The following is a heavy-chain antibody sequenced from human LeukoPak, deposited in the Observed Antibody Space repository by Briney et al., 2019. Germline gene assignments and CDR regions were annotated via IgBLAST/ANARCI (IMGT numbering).Heavy chain of an antibody. Sequence: ASVKVSCKASGRTFSSYTISWVRQAPGQGLEWMGRIIPILGIANYAQKFQGRVTITADKSTSTAYMELSSLRSEDTAVYYCARGLEQQLPREYYQHWGQGTLVTVSS. J-gene: IGHJ1*01. CDR3: ARGLEQQLPREYYQH. V-gene: IGHV1-69*02. CDR1: GRTFSSYT. CDR2: IIPILGIA. D-gene: IGHD6-13*01.